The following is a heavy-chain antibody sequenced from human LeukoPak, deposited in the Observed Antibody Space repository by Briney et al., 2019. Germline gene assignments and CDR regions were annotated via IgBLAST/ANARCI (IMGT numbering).Heavy chain of an antibody. Sequence: SETLSLTCTVSGGSISSYYWSWIRQPPGNGLEWIGYIYYSGSTNYNPSLKSRVTISVDTSKNQFSLKLSSVTAADTAVYYCARHLGGYYYYGMDVWGQGTTVTVSS. CDR1: GGSISSYY. CDR2: IYYSGST. V-gene: IGHV4-59*08. J-gene: IGHJ6*02. D-gene: IGHD2-15*01. CDR3: ARHLGGYYYYGMDV.